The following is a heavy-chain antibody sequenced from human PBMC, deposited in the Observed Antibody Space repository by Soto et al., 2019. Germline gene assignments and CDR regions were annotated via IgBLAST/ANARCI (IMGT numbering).Heavy chain of an antibody. Sequence: QVQLVQSGAEVKKPGASVKVSCKASGYTFTSYAMHWVRQAPGQRLEWMGWMNAGNGNTKYSQKFQGRVTITRDTSASTAYMELTSLRSEDTAVYYCARDDPEQLGFDYWGQGTLVTVSS. CDR2: MNAGNGNT. V-gene: IGHV1-3*01. CDR3: ARDDPEQLGFDY. J-gene: IGHJ4*02. CDR1: GYTFTSYA. D-gene: IGHD6-13*01.